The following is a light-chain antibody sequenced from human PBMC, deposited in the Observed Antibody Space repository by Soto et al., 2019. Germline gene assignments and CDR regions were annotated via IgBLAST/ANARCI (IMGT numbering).Light chain of an antibody. CDR1: SSDVGGYNH. V-gene: IGLV2-14*03. CDR2: NVS. Sequence: QYALTQPASVSGSPGQSITISCTGTSSDVGGYNHVSWYQQYPGKVPKLLIYNVSHRPSGVSNRFSGSKSGNTASLTISGLQAEDEADYFCTSSTSGSLYVFGTGTKLTVL. CDR3: TSSTSGSLYV. J-gene: IGLJ1*01.